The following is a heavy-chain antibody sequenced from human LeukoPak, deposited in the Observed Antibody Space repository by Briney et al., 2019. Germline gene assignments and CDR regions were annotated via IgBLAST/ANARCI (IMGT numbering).Heavy chain of an antibody. CDR1: GGSISSYY. J-gene: IGHJ5*02. D-gene: IGHD3-16*01. Sequence: SETLSLTCTASGGSISSYYWSWIRQPPGKGLEWIGYIYYSGSTYYNPSLKSRVTISVDTSKNQFSLKLSSVTAADTAVYYCARDFGVGATRGWFDPWGQGTLVTVSS. CDR2: IYYSGST. CDR3: ARDFGVGATRGWFDP. V-gene: IGHV4-30-4*01.